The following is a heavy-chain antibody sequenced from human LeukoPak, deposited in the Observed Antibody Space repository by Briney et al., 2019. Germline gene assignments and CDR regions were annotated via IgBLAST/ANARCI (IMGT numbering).Heavy chain of an antibody. V-gene: IGHV3-53*01. CDR3: ARSHGSGSYYNGDAFDI. J-gene: IGHJ3*02. D-gene: IGHD3-10*01. Sequence: PGGSLRLSCAASGFTVSSNYMSWVRQAPGKGLEWVSVIYSGGSTYYADSVKGRFTISRDNSKNTLYLQMNSLRAEDTAVYYCARSHGSGSYYNGDAFDIWGQGTMVTVSS. CDR1: GFTVSSNY. CDR2: IYSGGST.